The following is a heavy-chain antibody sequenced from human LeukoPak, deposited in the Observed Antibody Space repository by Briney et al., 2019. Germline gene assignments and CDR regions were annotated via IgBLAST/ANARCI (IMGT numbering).Heavy chain of an antibody. Sequence: GGSLRLSCAASGFTFDDYTMHWVRQAPGKGLEWVSRISWDGGSTYYADSVKGRFTISRDNSKNSLYLQMNSLRTEDTALYYCATGGYSGYDEGDYWGQGTLVTVSS. D-gene: IGHD5-12*01. J-gene: IGHJ4*02. CDR2: ISWDGGST. CDR3: ATGGYSGYDEGDY. V-gene: IGHV3-43*01. CDR1: GFTFDDYT.